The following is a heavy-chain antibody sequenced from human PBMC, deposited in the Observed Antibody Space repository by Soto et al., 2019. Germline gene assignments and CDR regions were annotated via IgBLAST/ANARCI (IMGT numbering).Heavy chain of an antibody. D-gene: IGHD6-13*01. Sequence: XESLRLTSSASSFTFSSYAMHWVRQAPGKGLEYVSGISSNGGTTYYADSVKGRFTISRDKSKNTLYLQMNTLRREDTAVFYCVKGHLIAAAGIDLWGQGTLVTVSS. J-gene: IGHJ4*02. CDR2: ISSNGGTT. CDR1: SFTFSSYA. V-gene: IGHV3-64D*06. CDR3: VKGHLIAAAGIDL.